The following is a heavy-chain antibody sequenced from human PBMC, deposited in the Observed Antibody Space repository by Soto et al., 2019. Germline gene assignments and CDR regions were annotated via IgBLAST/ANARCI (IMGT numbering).Heavy chain of an antibody. D-gene: IGHD3-22*01. Sequence: VGSLRLSCAASGFTLSNFAMSWVRQAPGKGLEWVAVISDRGGSTDYAASVKGRFTISRDNSNNTVYPQMNNLRAEDTAVYYCARDEYYYASSGYYRFDQWGQGTLVTVSS. J-gene: IGHJ4*02. CDR3: ARDEYYYASSGYYRFDQ. CDR2: ISDRGGST. CDR1: GFTLSNFA. V-gene: IGHV3-23*01.